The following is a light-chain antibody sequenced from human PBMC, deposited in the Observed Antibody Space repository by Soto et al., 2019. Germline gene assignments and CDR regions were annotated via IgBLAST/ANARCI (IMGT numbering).Light chain of an antibody. J-gene: IGKJ2*01. Sequence: DIQMTQSPSSLSASVGDRVTITCRASQSISSYLNWYQQKPGKAPKLLIYAASSLQSGVLSRFSGSGSGTDFTLTISSLQPEDFATYYCQQSYSTPVLFGQGTKLEIK. CDR3: QQSYSTPVL. V-gene: IGKV1-39*01. CDR1: QSISSY. CDR2: AAS.